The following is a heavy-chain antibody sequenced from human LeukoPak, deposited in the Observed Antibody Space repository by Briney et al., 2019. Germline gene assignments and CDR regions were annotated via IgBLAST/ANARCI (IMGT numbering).Heavy chain of an antibody. CDR1: GNTFTTYA. D-gene: IGHD3-22*01. J-gene: IGHJ3*02. CDR3: ARVHYYDSSGYYLIQYAFDI. Sequence: ASVKVSCKASGNTFTTYAISWVRQAPGQGLEWMGWISAYNGNTNYAQKLQGRVIMTTDTSTSTTYMELRSLRSDDTAVYYCARVHYYDSSGYYLIQYAFDIWGQGTMVTVSS. V-gene: IGHV1-18*01. CDR2: ISAYNGNT.